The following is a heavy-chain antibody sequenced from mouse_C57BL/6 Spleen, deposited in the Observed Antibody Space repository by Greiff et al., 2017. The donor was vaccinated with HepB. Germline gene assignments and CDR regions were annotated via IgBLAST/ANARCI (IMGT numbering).Heavy chain of an antibody. D-gene: IGHD1-1*01. Sequence: EVQLQQSGAELVRPGSSVKMSCKTSGYTFTSYGINWVKQRPGQGLEWIGYIYIGNGYTEYNEKFKGKATLTSDTSSSTAYMQLSSLTSEDSAIYFCARSLYYYGRPNWYFDVWGTGTTVTVSS. V-gene: IGHV1-58*01. CDR1: GYTFTSYG. CDR3: ARSLYYYGRPNWYFDV. J-gene: IGHJ1*03. CDR2: IYIGNGYT.